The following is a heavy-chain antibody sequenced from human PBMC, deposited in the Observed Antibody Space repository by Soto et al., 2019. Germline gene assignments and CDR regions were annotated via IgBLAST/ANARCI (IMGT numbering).Heavy chain of an antibody. Sequence: ASVKVSCKASGYTFTGYYMHWVRQAPGQGLEWMGWINPNSGGTNYAQKFQGRVTMTRDTSISTAYMELSRLRSDDTAAYYCARERTEYSSSPYGMDVWGQGTTVTVSS. CDR3: ARERTEYSSSPYGMDV. CDR1: GYTFTGYY. CDR2: INPNSGGT. D-gene: IGHD6-6*01. J-gene: IGHJ6*02. V-gene: IGHV1-2*02.